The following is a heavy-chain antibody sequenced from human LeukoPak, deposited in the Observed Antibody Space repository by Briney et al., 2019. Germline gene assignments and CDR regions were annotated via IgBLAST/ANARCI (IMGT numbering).Heavy chain of an antibody. CDR2: FDPEDGET. CDR3: ATAYNWNYGSSEFDY. J-gene: IGHJ4*02. D-gene: IGHD1-7*01. CDR1: GYTLTELS. V-gene: IGHV1-24*01. Sequence: ASVKVSCKVSGYTLTELSMHWVRQAPGKGLEWMGDFDPEDGETIYAQKFQGRVTMTEDTSTDTAYMELSSLRSEDTAVYYCATAYNWNYGSSEFDYWGQGTLVTVSS.